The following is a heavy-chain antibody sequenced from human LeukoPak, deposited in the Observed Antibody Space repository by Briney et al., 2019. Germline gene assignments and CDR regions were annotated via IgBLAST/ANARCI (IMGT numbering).Heavy chain of an antibody. V-gene: IGHV1-8*01. CDR3: ARESGVARGFDFVGY. CDR2: MNPKSGNT. CDR1: GYTFSSYD. Sequence: ASVKVSCKASGYTFSSYDINWVRQATGQGLEWIGWMNPKSGNTGYAQSFRGRVTMTRDTSTNTAYMELSSLRSEDTAVYYCARESGVARGFDFVGYWGQGTLVTVSS. J-gene: IGHJ4*02. D-gene: IGHD3-10*01.